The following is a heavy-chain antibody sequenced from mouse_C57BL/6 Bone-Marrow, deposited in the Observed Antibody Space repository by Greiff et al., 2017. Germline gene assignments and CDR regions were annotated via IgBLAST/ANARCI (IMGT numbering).Heavy chain of an antibody. Sequence: QVHVKQSGAELVKPGASVKMSCKASGYTFTSYWITWVKQRPGQGLEWIGDIYPGSGSTNYNEKFKSKATLTVDTSSSTAYMQLSSLTSEDSAVYYCARKGYYGSSALYFDYWGQGTTLTVSS. CDR2: IYPGSGST. CDR1: GYTFTSYW. D-gene: IGHD1-1*01. CDR3: ARKGYYGSSALYFDY. J-gene: IGHJ2*01. V-gene: IGHV1-55*01.